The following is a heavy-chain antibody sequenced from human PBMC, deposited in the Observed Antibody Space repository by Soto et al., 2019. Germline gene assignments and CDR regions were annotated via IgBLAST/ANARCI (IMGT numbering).Heavy chain of an antibody. CDR2: INPXTGGT. CDR1: GHTFTGYD. V-gene: IGHV1-2*02. CDR3: AKSPVGVPVIMVGWFDP. D-gene: IGHD2-2*01. Sequence: QVQMVQSGAEVKKPGASVKVSCKTSGHTFTGYDIHWVRQAPGQGLXWMGWINPXTGGTTYAQNFQGRVTMTRDTSISTAYMELSRLRSDDTAVYYCAKSPVGVPVIMVGWFDPWGQGTLVTVSS. J-gene: IGHJ5*02.